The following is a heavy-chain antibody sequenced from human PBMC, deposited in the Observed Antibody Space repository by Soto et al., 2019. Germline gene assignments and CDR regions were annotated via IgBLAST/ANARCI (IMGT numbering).Heavy chain of an antibody. CDR1: GFSFSNFG. Sequence: GGTLRLSCAASGFSFSNFGMNWVRQAPGKGLEWVSSISSSGGYKYYADSVKGRFTISRDNAKNSLYLQMNSLRAEDTAVYYCAREILYWSSRQGDYWGQGTLVAVSP. D-gene: IGHD6-6*01. CDR3: AREILYWSSRQGDY. CDR2: ISSSGGYK. J-gene: IGHJ4*02. V-gene: IGHV3-21*01.